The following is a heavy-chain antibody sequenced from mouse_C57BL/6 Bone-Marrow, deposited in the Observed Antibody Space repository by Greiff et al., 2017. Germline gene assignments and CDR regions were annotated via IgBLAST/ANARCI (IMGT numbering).Heavy chain of an antibody. Sequence: QVQLQQPGAELVRPGTSVKLSCKASGYTFTSYWMHWVKQRPGQGLEWIGVIDPSDSYPNYNPKFKGQATLTVDTSSSTAYMQLSSLTSEDAAVYYCARSLSSIDYWGQGTTLTVSS. V-gene: IGHV1-59*01. CDR1: GYTFTSYW. CDR3: ARSLSSIDY. D-gene: IGHD6-1*01. J-gene: IGHJ2*01. CDR2: IDPSDSYP.